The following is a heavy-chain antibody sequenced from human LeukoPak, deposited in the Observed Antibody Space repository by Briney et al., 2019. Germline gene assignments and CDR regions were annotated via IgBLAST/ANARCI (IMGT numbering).Heavy chain of an antibody. CDR2: ISSSSSYI. J-gene: IGHJ6*03. CDR3: ARALSSSWYKVSDYYYYMDV. Sequence: GGSLRLSCAASGFTFSSYSMNWVRQAPGKGLEWVSSISSSSSYIYYADSVKGRFTISRDNAKNSLYLQMNSLRAEDTAVYYCARALSSSWYKVSDYYYYMDVWGKGTTVTVSS. CDR1: GFTFSSYS. V-gene: IGHV3-21*01. D-gene: IGHD6-13*01.